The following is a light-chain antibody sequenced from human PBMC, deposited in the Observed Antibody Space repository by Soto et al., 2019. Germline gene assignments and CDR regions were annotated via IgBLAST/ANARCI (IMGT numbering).Light chain of an antibody. CDR1: QTVSSRF. CDR2: DAS. CDR3: QQRSNWPPVT. J-gene: IGKJ5*01. Sequence: EIVLTQSPGTLSLSAGERPTLSCRASQTVSSRFLAWYQQKPGQAPRLLIYDASNRATGIPARFSGSGSGTDFTLTISSLEPEDFAVYYCQQRSNWPPVTFGQGTRLEIK. V-gene: IGKV3-11*01.